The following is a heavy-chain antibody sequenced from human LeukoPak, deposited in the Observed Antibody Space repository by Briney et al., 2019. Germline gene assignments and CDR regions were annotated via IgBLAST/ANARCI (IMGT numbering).Heavy chain of an antibody. CDR2: INPNSGGT. Sequence: ASVKVSCKASGYTFTGYYMHWVRQAPGQGLEWMGWINPNSGGTNYAQKFQGRVTMTRDTSISTAYMELSRLRSDDTAVYYCARDYCSSPSCGFDPWGQGTLVTVSS. J-gene: IGHJ5*02. D-gene: IGHD2-2*01. CDR3: ARDYCSSPSCGFDP. CDR1: GYTFTGYY. V-gene: IGHV1-2*02.